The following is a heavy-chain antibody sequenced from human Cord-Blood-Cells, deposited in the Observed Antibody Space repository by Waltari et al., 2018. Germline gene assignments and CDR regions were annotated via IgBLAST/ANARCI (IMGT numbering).Heavy chain of an antibody. D-gene: IGHD3-22*01. J-gene: IGHJ4*02. CDR3: AKDHYYDSSGYYG. CDR1: FTFSSYA. Sequence: FTFSSYAMSWVRQAPGKGLEWVSAISGSGGSTYYADSVKGRFTISRDNSKNTLYLQMNSLRAEDTAVYYCAKDHYYDSSGYYGWGQGTLVTVSS. CDR2: ISGSGGST. V-gene: IGHV3-23*01.